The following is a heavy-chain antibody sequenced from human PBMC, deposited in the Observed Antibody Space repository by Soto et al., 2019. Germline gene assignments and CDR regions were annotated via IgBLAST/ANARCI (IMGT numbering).Heavy chain of an antibody. J-gene: IGHJ4*02. CDR1: GGSISSSSL. V-gene: IGHV4-4*02. Sequence: QVQLQESGPGLVKPSGTLSLTCAVSGGSISSSSLWTWVRQSPGKGLEWIGEIFESGATNYNPSLESRLTVSVDKSKNQFSRNLSSLNAADTAGYFCTTSHAGELNNWGQGTLVTVSS. CDR3: TTSHAGELNN. CDR2: IFESGAT. D-gene: IGHD1-7*01.